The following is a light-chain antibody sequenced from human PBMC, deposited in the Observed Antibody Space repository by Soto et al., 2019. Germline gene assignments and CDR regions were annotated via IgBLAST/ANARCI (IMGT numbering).Light chain of an antibody. CDR2: GVS. CDR3: SSFTSSYFYV. V-gene: IGLV2-14*01. CDR1: RSDIGSYNY. Sequence: QSALTQPASVSGSPGQSITISCSGTRSDIGSYNYVAWYQQFPGKTPKILIYGVSNRPSGVSSRLSGSKSGNTASLTISGLKAEDEADYYCSSFTSSYFYVFGPGTKVTVL. J-gene: IGLJ1*01.